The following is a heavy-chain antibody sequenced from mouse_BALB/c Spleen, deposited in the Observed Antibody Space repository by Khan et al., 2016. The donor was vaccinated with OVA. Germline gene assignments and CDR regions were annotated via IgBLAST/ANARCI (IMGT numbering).Heavy chain of an antibody. D-gene: IGHD1-1*01. V-gene: IGHV1S127*01. J-gene: IGHJ3*01. CDR2: IDPSNGET. CDR1: GYTFTSFW. CDR3: ARGGYGSPFAY. Sequence: QVQLQQSGPELVRPGASVKMSCKASGYTFTSFWMHWVKQRPGQGLDWIGMIDPSNGETRLNQKFKDKATLNVDQSSNTAYMQLSSLTSEDSAVDYCARGGYGSPFAYWGQGTLVTVSA.